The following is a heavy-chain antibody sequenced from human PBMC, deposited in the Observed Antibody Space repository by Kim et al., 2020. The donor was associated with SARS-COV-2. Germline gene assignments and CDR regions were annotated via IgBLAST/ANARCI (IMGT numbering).Heavy chain of an antibody. CDR3: ARVAGGSWFFDY. V-gene: IGHV3-7*01. CDR1: GFTFSFYW. CDR2: IKQDGSEK. J-gene: IGHJ4*02. D-gene: IGHD6-13*01. Sequence: GGSLRLSCAASGFTFSFYWMSWVRQAPGKGLEWVANIKQDGSEKYYVDSVKGRFTISRDNAKNSLYLQMNSLRAEDTAVYYCARVAGGSWFFDYWGQGTRVTVSS.